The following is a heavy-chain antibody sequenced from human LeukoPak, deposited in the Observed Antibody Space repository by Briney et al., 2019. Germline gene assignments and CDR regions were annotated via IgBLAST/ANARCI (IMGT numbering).Heavy chain of an antibody. Sequence: SETLSLTCAVSGGSISSGGYSWSWIRQPPGKVLEWIGYIYHSGSTYYNPSLKSRVTISVDRSKNQFSLKLSSVTAADTAVYYCARVEYGSSGKIFDPWGQGTLVTVSS. V-gene: IGHV4-30-2*01. CDR3: ARVEYGSSGKIFDP. D-gene: IGHD3-22*01. CDR1: GGSISSGGYS. CDR2: IYHSGST. J-gene: IGHJ5*02.